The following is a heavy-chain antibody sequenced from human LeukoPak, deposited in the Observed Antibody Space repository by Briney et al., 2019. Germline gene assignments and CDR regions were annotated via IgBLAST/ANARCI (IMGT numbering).Heavy chain of an antibody. CDR1: GFTFSSYW. J-gene: IGHJ5*02. D-gene: IGHD2-2*02. V-gene: IGHV3-74*01. Sequence: GGSLRLSCAASGFTFSSYWMHWVRQAPGKGLVWVSRINTDGSSTSYADSVKGRFTISRDNAKNTLYLQMNSLRAEDTAVYYCARVVPAAIRGWFDPWGQGTLVTVSS. CDR2: INTDGSST. CDR3: ARVVPAAIRGWFDP.